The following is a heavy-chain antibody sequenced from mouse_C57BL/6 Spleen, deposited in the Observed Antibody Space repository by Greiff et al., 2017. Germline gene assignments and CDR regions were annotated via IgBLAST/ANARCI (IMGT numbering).Heavy chain of an antibody. CDR3: ATEVADY. Sequence: QVHVKQPGAELVKPGASVKMSCKASGYTFTSYWITWVKQRPGQGLEWIGDIYPGSGSTNYNEKFKSKATLTVDTSSSTAYMQLSSLTSEDSAVYYCATEVADYRGQGATLTVS. J-gene: IGHJ2*01. CDR1: GYTFTSYW. D-gene: IGHD1-1*01. CDR2: IYPGSGST. V-gene: IGHV1-55*01.